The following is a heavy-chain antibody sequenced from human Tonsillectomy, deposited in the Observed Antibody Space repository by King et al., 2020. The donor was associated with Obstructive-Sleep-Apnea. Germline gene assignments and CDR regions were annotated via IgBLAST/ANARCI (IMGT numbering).Heavy chain of an antibody. CDR1: EFTFSSYT. V-gene: IGHV3-21*01. CDR2: ISSSSSYI. D-gene: IGHD3-9*01. Sequence: DEQLVQSGGGLVKPGGSLRLSCAASEFTFSSYTMNWVRQAPGKGLEWVSSISSSSSYIYYADSLKGRFTISRDNAKNSLYLQMNSLRAEDTAVYYCARGPYDPLTVYYLIDYWGQGSLVTVYS. J-gene: IGHJ4*02. CDR3: ARGPYDPLTVYYLIDY.